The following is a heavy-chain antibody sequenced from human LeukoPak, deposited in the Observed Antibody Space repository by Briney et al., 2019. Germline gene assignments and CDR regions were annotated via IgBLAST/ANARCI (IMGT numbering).Heavy chain of an antibody. CDR3: ARAGRWLQLENAFDI. V-gene: IGHV3-48*03. CDR1: GFTFSSYE. D-gene: IGHD5-24*01. J-gene: IGHJ3*02. CDR2: ISSSGSTI. Sequence: GGSLRLSCAASGFTFSSYEMNWVRQAPGKGLEWVSYISSSGSTIYYADSVKGRFTIFRDNAKNSLYLQMNSLRAEDTAVYYCARAGRWLQLENAFDIWGQGTMVTVSS.